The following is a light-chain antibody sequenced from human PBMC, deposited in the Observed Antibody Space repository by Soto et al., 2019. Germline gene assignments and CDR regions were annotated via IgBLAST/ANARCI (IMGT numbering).Light chain of an antibody. Sequence: QSALTKPASVSGSPGQSITITCTRTSSDVGGYNYVSWYQQHPGKAPKLMIYDVSNRPSGVSNRFSGSKSGNTASLTISGLQAEDEADYYCSSYTSSSTSLYVFGTGTKVTVL. CDR1: SSDVGGYNY. CDR3: SSYTSSSTSLYV. J-gene: IGLJ1*01. CDR2: DVS. V-gene: IGLV2-14*01.